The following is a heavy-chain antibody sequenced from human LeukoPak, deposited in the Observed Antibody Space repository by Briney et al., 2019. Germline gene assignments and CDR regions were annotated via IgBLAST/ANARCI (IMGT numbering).Heavy chain of an antibody. CDR3: ARVTYGGNSFLRPPGNNDAFDI. CDR2: ISSSSSTI. Sequence: GGSLRLSCAASGFTFSSYSMNWVRQAPGKGLEWVSYISSSSSTIYYADSVKGRFTISRDNAKNSLYLQMNSLRDEDTAVYYCARVTYGGNSFLRPPGNNDAFDIWGQGTMVTVSS. V-gene: IGHV3-48*02. J-gene: IGHJ3*02. CDR1: GFTFSSYS. D-gene: IGHD2-21*02.